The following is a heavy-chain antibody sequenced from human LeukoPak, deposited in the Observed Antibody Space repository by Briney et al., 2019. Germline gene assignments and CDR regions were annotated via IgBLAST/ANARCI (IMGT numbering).Heavy chain of an antibody. CDR2: IIPILGIA. Sequence: SVKVSCKASGGTFSSYAISWVRQAPGQGLEWMGRIIPILGIANYAQEFQGRVTITADKSTSTAYMELSSLRSEDTAVYYCARAHDSSGYYFLRTAAFDIWGQGTMVTVSS. D-gene: IGHD3-22*01. CDR1: GGTFSSYA. CDR3: ARAHDSSGYYFLRTAAFDI. J-gene: IGHJ3*02. V-gene: IGHV1-69*04.